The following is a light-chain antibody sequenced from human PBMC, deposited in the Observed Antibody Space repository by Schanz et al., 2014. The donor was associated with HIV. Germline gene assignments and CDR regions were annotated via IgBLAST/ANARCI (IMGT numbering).Light chain of an antibody. CDR3: AAWDDNLDGWV. CDR2: RNN. J-gene: IGLJ3*02. Sequence: QSVLTQPPSASGTPGQRVTISCSGSSSNIGTNYVYWYQQLPGTAPKLLIYRNNYRPSGVPDRFSGSTSDTSASLAISGLQSEDEADYYCAAWDDNLDGWVFGGGTKVTVL. CDR1: SSNIGTNY. V-gene: IGLV1-47*01.